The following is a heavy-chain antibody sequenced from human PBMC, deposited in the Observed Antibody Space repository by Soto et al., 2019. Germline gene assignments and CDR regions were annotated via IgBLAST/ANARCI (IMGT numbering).Heavy chain of an antibody. V-gene: IGHV3-66*01. CDR1: GFTFISNY. CDR2: IYSAGTT. Sequence: EVQLVESGGGLVQPGGSLRLSYAASGFTFISNYMMWVRQAPGKGLEWVSLIYSAGTTYYADSVKGRFSSSRDNSKNTLYLQMNSLRAEDTAVYYCATSGSKPRFDFWGQGTLVTVSS. J-gene: IGHJ4*02. CDR3: ATSGSKPRFDF. D-gene: IGHD1-26*01.